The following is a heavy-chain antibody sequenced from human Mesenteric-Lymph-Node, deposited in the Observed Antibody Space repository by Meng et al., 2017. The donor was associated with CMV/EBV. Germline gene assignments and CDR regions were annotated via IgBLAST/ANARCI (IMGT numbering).Heavy chain of an antibody. J-gene: IGHJ4*02. CDR1: GFTFSSYA. D-gene: IGHD2-2*01. V-gene: IGHV3-30*02. CDR2: IRYDGHIT. Sequence: GESLKISCAASGFTFSSYAMHWVRQAPGKGLEWLTFIRYDGHITYYSDSVKGRFTISRDNSQNTLSLQMNSLRPEDTALYYCAKELVDCSSASCTEGALDYWGQGTLVTVSS. CDR3: AKELVDCSSASCTEGALDY.